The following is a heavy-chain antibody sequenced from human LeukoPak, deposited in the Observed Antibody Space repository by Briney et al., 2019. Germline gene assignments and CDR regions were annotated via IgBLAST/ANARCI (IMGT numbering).Heavy chain of an antibody. CDR2: IKSKADGGTT. CDR3: TTEVGYYYGSGSYPNWFDP. Sequence: GGSLRLSCAASGFTLSNAWMSWVRQAPGKGLEWVGRIKSKADGGTTDYAAPVKGRFTISRDDSKNTLYLQMNSLKTEDTAVYYCTTEVGYYYGSGSYPNWFDPWGQGTLVTVSS. J-gene: IGHJ5*02. D-gene: IGHD3-10*01. V-gene: IGHV3-15*01. CDR1: GFTLSNAW.